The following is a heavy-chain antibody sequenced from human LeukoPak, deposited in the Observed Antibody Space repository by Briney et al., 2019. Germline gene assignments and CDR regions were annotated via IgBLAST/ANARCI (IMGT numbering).Heavy chain of an antibody. V-gene: IGHV4-30-2*01. CDR2: IYHSGST. Sequence: SETLSLTCAVSGGSISSGGYSWSWIRQPPGKGLEWIGYIYHSGSTYYNPSLKSRVTISVDRSKNQFSLKLSSVTAADTAVYYCARFHQVLRYFDWPKYYFDYWGQGTLVTVSS. CDR3: ARFHQVLRYFDWPKYYFDY. CDR1: GGSISSGGYS. J-gene: IGHJ4*02. D-gene: IGHD3-9*01.